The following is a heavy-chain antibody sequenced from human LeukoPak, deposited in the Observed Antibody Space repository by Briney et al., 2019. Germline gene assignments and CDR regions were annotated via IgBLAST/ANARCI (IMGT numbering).Heavy chain of an antibody. CDR3: ARHGVGYNSLGY. CDR1: GGSINNYY. CDR2: IYFNGAT. Sequence: SETLSLTCTVSGGSINNYYWSWIRQPPGRGLEWIGYIYFNGATNYNPSLKSRVTISVDTSKNQLFLRLRSVTAADTAIYYCARHGVGYNSLGYWGQGTLVTVSS. V-gene: IGHV4-59*08. D-gene: IGHD5-24*01. J-gene: IGHJ4*02.